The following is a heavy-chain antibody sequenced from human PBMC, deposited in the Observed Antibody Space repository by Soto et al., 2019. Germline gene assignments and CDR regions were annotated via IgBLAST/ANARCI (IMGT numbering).Heavy chain of an antibody. D-gene: IGHD3-22*01. CDR3: AHSFDYYDSSGPPQFDY. Sequence: QITLKESGPTLVKPTQTLTLTCTFSGFSLSTSGVGVGWIRQPPGKALEWLELIYWDDDKRYSPSLKSRLTITNDTSKNQVVLTMTTTGPVDTATYYCAHSFDYYDSSGPPQFDYWGQGTLVTVSS. CDR1: GFSLSTSGVG. J-gene: IGHJ4*02. CDR2: IYWDDDK. V-gene: IGHV2-5*02.